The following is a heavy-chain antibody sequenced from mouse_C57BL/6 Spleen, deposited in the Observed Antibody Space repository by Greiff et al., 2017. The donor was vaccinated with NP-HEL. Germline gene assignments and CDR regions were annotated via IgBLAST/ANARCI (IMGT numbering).Heavy chain of an antibody. CDR2: IYPGDGDT. Sequence: LQESGPELVKPGASVKISCKASGYAFSSSWMNWVKQRPGKGLEWIGRIYPGDGDTNYNGKFKGKATLTADKSSSTAYMQLSSLTSEDSAVYFCAKGREAMDYWGQGTSVTVSS. CDR1: GYAFSSSW. J-gene: IGHJ4*01. CDR3: AKGREAMDY. V-gene: IGHV1-82*01.